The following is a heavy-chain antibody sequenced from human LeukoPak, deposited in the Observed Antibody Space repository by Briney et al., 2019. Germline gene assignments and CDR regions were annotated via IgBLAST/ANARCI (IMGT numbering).Heavy chain of an antibody. D-gene: IGHD3-22*01. V-gene: IGHV4-61*01. CDR2: IYYSGST. CDR1: GGSVSSGSYY. Sequence: SETLSLTCTVSGGSVSSGSYYWSWIRQPPGKGLEWIGYIYYSGSTNYNPSLKSRVTISVDTSKNQFSLKLSSVTAADTAVYYCARALQYYYDSSPLQPYFDYWGQGTLVTVSS. CDR3: ARALQYYYDSSPLQPYFDY. J-gene: IGHJ4*02.